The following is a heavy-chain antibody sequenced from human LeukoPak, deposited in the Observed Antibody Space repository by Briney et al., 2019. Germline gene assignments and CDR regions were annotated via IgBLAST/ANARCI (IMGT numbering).Heavy chain of an antibody. CDR1: GYTFTSHD. CDR3: TRHTSPTFDY. V-gene: IGHV1-8*01. D-gene: IGHD2-2*01. CDR2: INPRTGDR. J-gene: IGHJ4*02. Sequence: GASVKVSCKASGYTFTSHDINWVRQASGQGPEWMGWINPRTGDRGHAQKFQGRVTITRSTSMNTAYMELSSLRSEDTAVYYCTRHTSPTFDYWGQGTLVTVSS.